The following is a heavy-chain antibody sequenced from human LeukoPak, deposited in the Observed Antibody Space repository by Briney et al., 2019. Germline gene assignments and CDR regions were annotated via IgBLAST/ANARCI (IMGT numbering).Heavy chain of an antibody. CDR2: IKQDGSER. CDR3: ARDPNLYSGTYDTY. D-gene: IGHD1-26*01. CDR1: GFTFSSYW. V-gene: IGHV3-7*03. J-gene: IGHJ4*02. Sequence: GGSLRLSCAASGFTFSSYWMHWVRQAPGKGLEWVANIKQDGSERYYVDSVKGRFTISRDNAKNSVFLQMNSLRAEDTAVYYCARDPNLYSGTYDTYWGQGTLVTVSS.